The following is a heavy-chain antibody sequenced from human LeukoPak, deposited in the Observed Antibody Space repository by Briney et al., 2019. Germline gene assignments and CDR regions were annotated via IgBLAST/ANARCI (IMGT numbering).Heavy chain of an antibody. CDR2: IYSGGST. Sequence: PGGSLRLSCAASGFTVSSNYMSWVRQAPGKGLEWVSVIYSGGSTYYADSVKGRFTISRDNSKNTLYLQMNSLRAEDTAVYYCARVSCSGGSWGVLAECWFDPWGQGTLVTVSS. V-gene: IGHV3-53*01. D-gene: IGHD2-15*01. CDR1: GFTVSSNY. J-gene: IGHJ5*02. CDR3: ARVSCSGGSWGVLAECWFDP.